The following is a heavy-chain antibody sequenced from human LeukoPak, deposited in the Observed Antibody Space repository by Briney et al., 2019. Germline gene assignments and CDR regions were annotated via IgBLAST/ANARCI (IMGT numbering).Heavy chain of an antibody. CDR3: ARESRILVVGDAFDI. D-gene: IGHD3-22*01. V-gene: IGHV3-30*03. Sequence: GGSLRLSCAASGFTFSSYGMHWVRQAPGKGLEWVAVISYGGSNKNYADSVKGRFTISRDNSKNTLDLQMNSLRAEDTSVYYCARESRILVVGDAFDIWGQGTMVTVSS. J-gene: IGHJ3*02. CDR1: GFTFSSYG. CDR2: ISYGGSNK.